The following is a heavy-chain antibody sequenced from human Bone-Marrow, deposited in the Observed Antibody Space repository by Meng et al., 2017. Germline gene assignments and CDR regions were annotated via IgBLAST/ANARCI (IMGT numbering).Heavy chain of an antibody. Sequence: EGQVVESGGGLVKDGGSLTISCAASGFTFSGAWFTWVRQAPGKGLEWVGRIKRNTEGGATDYAAPVKGRFTISRDDSKDTVYLQLNSLKTEDTAVYYCTKENWGRGDYWGQGTPVTVSS. J-gene: IGHJ4*02. D-gene: IGHD3-16*01. CDR1: GFTFSGAW. CDR3: TKENWGRGDY. V-gene: IGHV3-15*01. CDR2: IKRNTEGGAT.